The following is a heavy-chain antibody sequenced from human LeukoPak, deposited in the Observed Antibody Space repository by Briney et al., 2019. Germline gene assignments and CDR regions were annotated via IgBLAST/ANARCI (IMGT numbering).Heavy chain of an antibody. CDR2: IYSSGST. J-gene: IGHJ6*03. CDR3: ARALDFYYYYMDV. CDR1: GGFVTSYY. V-gene: IGHV4-4*07. Sequence: PSETLSLTCTVSGGFVTSYYWSWIRQPVGKGLEWIGRIYSSGSTNYNSSLKSRVTISVDTSKNHFSLKLRSVTAADTAVYYCARALDFYYYYMDVWGKGTTVTISS.